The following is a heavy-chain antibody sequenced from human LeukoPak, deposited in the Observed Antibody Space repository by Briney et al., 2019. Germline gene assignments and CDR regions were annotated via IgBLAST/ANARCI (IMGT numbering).Heavy chain of an antibody. D-gene: IGHD1-1*01. CDR1: GYTFTGYY. CDR3: ARATGSVDYYYMDV. Sequence: ASVKVSCKTSGYTFTGYYMHWVRQAPGQGLEWMGWINPNSGGTNYAQKFQGRVTMTRDTSITTAYRELRRLRSDDTALYYCARATGSVDYYYMDVWGKGTTVTVSS. J-gene: IGHJ6*03. V-gene: IGHV1-2*02. CDR2: INPNSGGT.